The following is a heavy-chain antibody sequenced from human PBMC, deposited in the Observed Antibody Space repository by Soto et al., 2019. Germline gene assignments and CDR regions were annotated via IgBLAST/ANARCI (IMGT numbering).Heavy chain of an antibody. CDR2: IIPIFGTA. CDR3: AREGYYDSSGYYSSVWYFDL. V-gene: IGHV1-69*01. J-gene: IGHJ2*01. D-gene: IGHD3-22*01. Sequence: QVQLVQSGAEVKKPGSSVKVSCKASGGTFSSYAISWVRQAPGQGLEWMGGIIPIFGTANYAQKFQGRVTITADESTSTAYMELSSLRSEDTAVYYCAREGYYDSSGYYSSVWYFDLWGRGTLVTVFS. CDR1: GGTFSSYA.